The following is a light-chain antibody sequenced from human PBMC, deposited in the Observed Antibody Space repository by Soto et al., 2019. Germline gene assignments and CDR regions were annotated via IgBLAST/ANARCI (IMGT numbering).Light chain of an antibody. CDR3: QQYNNWPPWT. Sequence: EIVMTQSPATLSVSPGERATLSCRASQSVSGNLAWYQQKPGQAPRLLRFSGSGSGTEFTLTISSLQSEDFAVYYCQQYNNWPPWTFGQGTKVEIK. J-gene: IGKJ1*01. CDR1: QSVSGN. V-gene: IGKV3-15*01.